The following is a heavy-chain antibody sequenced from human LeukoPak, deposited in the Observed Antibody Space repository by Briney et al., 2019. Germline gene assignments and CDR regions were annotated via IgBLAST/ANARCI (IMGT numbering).Heavy chain of an antibody. J-gene: IGHJ4*02. V-gene: IGHV3-30*02. Sequence: PGGSLRLSCVASGFSFKDHGMHWVRQAPGKGLEWVAFMRYYDSQIFYTDSVKGRFIISRDNSKTTLHLQIDRLRADDTAVYYCAIKLWFGDSLRETFDYWGQGTLVTVSP. CDR3: AIKLWFGDSLRETFDY. D-gene: IGHD3-10*01. CDR1: GFSFKDHG. CDR2: MRYYDSQI.